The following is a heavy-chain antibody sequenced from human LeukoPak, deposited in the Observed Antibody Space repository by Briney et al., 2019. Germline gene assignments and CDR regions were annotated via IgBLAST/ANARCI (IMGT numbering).Heavy chain of an antibody. J-gene: IGHJ4*02. V-gene: IGHV1-69*06. CDR1: GGTFSSYA. D-gene: IGHD6-25*01. Sequence: ASVKVSCKASGGTFSSYAISWVRQAPGQGLEWMGGIIPIFDTANYVQKFQGRVTITADKSTSTAYMELSSLRSEDTAVYYCARGIYGYRVDYWGQGTLVTVSS. CDR2: IIPIFDTA. CDR3: ARGIYGYRVDY.